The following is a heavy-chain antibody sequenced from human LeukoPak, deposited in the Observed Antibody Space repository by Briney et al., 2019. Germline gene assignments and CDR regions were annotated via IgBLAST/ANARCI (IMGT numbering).Heavy chain of an antibody. V-gene: IGHV3-7*01. J-gene: IGHJ4*02. CDR3: ARTDYYYDSSGYYYFDY. CDR2: IKQDGSEK. CDR1: GFTFSSYW. Sequence: GGSLRLSCAASGFTFSSYWMSWVRQAPGKGLEWVANIKQDGSEKYYVDSVKGRFTISRDNAKNSLYLQMNSVRAEDTAVYYCARTDYYYDSSGYYYFDYWGQGTLVTVSS. D-gene: IGHD3-22*01.